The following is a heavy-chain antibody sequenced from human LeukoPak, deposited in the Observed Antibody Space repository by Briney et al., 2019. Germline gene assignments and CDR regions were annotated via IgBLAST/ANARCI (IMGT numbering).Heavy chain of an antibody. J-gene: IGHJ3*02. Sequence: ASVKVSCKASGYTFTSYDINWARQATGQGLEWMGWMNPNSGNTGYAQKFQGRVTITRNTSISTAYMELSSLRSEDTAVYYCARPGYSYGDAFDIWGQGTMVTVSS. D-gene: IGHD5-18*01. CDR3: ARPGYSYGDAFDI. CDR2: MNPNSGNT. CDR1: GYTFTSYD. V-gene: IGHV1-8*03.